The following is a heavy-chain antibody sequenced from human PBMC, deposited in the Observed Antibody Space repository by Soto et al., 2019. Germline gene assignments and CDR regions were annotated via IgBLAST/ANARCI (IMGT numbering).Heavy chain of an antibody. CDR3: ARSRGSGLTNQPSRIRYYYYGMDV. D-gene: IGHD3-22*01. V-gene: IGHV4-30-4*01. CDR1: GGSISSGDYY. J-gene: IGHJ6*02. CDR2: IYYSGST. Sequence: SETLSLTCTGSGGSISSGDYYWSWIRQPPGKGLEWIGYIYYSGSTYYNPSLKSRVTISVDTSKNQFSLKLSSVTAADTAVYYCARSRGSGLTNQPSRIRYYYYGMDVWGQGTTVT.